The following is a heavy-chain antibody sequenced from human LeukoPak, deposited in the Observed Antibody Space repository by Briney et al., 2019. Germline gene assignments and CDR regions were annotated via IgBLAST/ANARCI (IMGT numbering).Heavy chain of an antibody. CDR3: ASHPGGYGDYEGSFDY. J-gene: IGHJ4*02. D-gene: IGHD4-17*01. Sequence: RASVKVSCKASGGTFSSYAISWVRQAPGQGLEWMGGIIPIFGTANYAQKFQGRVTITADESTSTAYMELSSLRSEDTAVYYCASHPGGYGDYEGSFDYWGQGTLVTVSS. CDR2: IIPIFGTA. CDR1: GGTFSSYA. V-gene: IGHV1-69*13.